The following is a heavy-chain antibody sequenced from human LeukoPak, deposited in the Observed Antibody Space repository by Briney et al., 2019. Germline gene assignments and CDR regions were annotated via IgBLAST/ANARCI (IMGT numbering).Heavy chain of an antibody. CDR3: ARTPLPTTTYYFDY. V-gene: IGHV1-18*01. D-gene: IGHD5-12*01. J-gene: IGHJ4*02. Sequence: ASVKVSCKASGYTFTSYGISWVRQAPGQGLEWMGWISAYNGNTNYAQKLQGRVTMTTDTSTSTAYMELRSLRSEDTAVYYCARTPLPTTTYYFDYWGQGTLVTVSS. CDR2: ISAYNGNT. CDR1: GYTFTSYG.